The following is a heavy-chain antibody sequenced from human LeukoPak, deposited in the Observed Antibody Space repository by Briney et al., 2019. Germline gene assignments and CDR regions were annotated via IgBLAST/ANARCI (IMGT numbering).Heavy chain of an antibody. D-gene: IGHD6-19*01. CDR1: GFTVSSNY. Sequence: GGSLRLSCAASGFTVSSNYMSWVRQAPGKGLEWVSVIYSGDSTYYADSVKGRFTISKDNSKNTLYLQMNSLRVEDTAIYYCARDKGASGWYGDYWGQGTLVTVSS. V-gene: IGHV3-53*01. CDR3: ARDKGASGWYGDY. J-gene: IGHJ4*02. CDR2: IYSGDST.